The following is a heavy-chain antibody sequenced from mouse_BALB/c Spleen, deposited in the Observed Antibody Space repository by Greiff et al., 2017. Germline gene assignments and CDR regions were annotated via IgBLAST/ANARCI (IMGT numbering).Heavy chain of an antibody. J-gene: IGHJ2*01. CDR1: GFTFSDYY. CDR2: ISDGGSYT. V-gene: IGHV5-4*02. CDR3: ARAEVRRSFDD. Sequence: EVKLMESGGGLVKPGGSLKLSCAASGFTFSDYYMYWVRQTPEKRLEWVATISDGGSYTYYPDSVKGRFTISRDNAKNNLYLQMSSLKSEDTAMYYCARAEVRRSFDDWGQGTTLTVSS. D-gene: IGHD2-14*01.